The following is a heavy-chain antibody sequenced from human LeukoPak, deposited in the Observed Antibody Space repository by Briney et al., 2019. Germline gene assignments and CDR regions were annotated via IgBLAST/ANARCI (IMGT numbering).Heavy chain of an antibody. CDR2: ISGSGGST. D-gene: IGHD3-10*01. CDR1: GFTFSSYA. V-gene: IGHV3-23*01. CDR3: AKAHYGSGSYLSDY. J-gene: IGHJ4*02. Sequence: GGSLRLSCAASGFTFSSYAMSWVRQAPGKGLEWVSAISGSGGSTYYADSVKGRFTISRDNSKNTLYLQMNSLGAGDTAVYYCAKAHYGSGSYLSDYWGQGTLVTVSS.